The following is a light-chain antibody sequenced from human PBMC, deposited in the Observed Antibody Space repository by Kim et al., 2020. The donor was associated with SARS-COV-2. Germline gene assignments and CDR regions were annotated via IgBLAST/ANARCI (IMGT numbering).Light chain of an antibody. CDR1: QGIGNY. CDR2: AAS. CDR3: LQHHSYPLT. J-gene: IGKJ4*01. V-gene: IGKV1-17*03. Sequence: DIQMTQSPSAMSASVGDRVTITCRTSQGIGNYLTWFQQKPGKVPKRLIFAASSLLSEVPSRFSDSRSGTEFTLTITNLQPEDFATYYCLQHHSYPLTLGGGTKVDIK.